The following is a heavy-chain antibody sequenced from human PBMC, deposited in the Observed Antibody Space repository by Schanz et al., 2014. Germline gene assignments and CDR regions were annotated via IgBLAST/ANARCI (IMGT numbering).Heavy chain of an antibody. CDR2: VPFDGSQK. CDR1: GFTFSSYA. D-gene: IGHD2-2*01. CDR3: ARESSNDIVLVPGAVFDH. Sequence: QVHLLESGGGLVEPGGSLRLSCSASGFTFSSYALHWVRQAPGKGLEWVAFVPFDGSQKFYADSVKGRFTISRDNSKNTVYLQMNSLRPGDTAVYYCARESSNDIVLVPGAVFDHWGQGILVTVSS. J-gene: IGHJ4*02. V-gene: IGHV3-30*04.